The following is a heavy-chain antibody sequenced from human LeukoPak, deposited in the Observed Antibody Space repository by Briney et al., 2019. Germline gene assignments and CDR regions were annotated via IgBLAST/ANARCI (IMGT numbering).Heavy chain of an antibody. Sequence: PSETLSLTCTVSGGSIRSSYYYWGWIRQPPGKGLGWIGSIYDSGSTYYNPSLKSLVTISVDTSKNQFSLKLNSVTAADTAVYYCVGHYGPWGQGTLVTVSS. V-gene: IGHV4-39*01. CDR2: IYDSGST. D-gene: IGHD3-10*01. CDR3: VGHYGP. CDR1: GGSIRSSYYY. J-gene: IGHJ5*02.